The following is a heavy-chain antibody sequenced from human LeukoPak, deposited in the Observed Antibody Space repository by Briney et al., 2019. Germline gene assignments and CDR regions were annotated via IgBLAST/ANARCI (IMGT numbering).Heavy chain of an antibody. Sequence: GRSLRLSSAASGFTFSSYAMHWVRQAPGKGLEWVAVISYDGSNKYYADSVKGRFTISRDNSKNTLYLQMNSLRAEDTAVYYCAKGRNPGYTSDWYDYWGQGTLVTVSS. CDR3: AKGRNPGYTSDWYDY. V-gene: IGHV3-30-3*01. J-gene: IGHJ4*02. CDR1: GFTFSSYA. CDR2: ISYDGSNK. D-gene: IGHD6-19*01.